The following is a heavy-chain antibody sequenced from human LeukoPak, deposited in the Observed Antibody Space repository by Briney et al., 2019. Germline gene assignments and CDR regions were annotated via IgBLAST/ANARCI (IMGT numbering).Heavy chain of an antibody. J-gene: IGHJ4*02. CDR1: GITLSNYG. CDR2: ISGSGGST. D-gene: IGHD2-21*02. Sequence: PGGSLRLSCAVSGITLSNYGMSWVRQAPGQGLEWVAGISGSGGSTNYADSVKGRFTIPRDNSKNTLYLEMNSLRAEDTAVDYCAREYGGGDWTHAYYLDHWGQGTLVTVSS. V-gene: IGHV3-23*01. CDR3: AREYGGGDWTHAYYLDH.